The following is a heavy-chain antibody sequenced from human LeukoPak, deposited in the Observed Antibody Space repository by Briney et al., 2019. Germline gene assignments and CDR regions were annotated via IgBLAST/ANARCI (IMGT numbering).Heavy chain of an antibody. CDR3: ARGGLVGRLARGSGSYYKGYYYYMGV. Sequence: GASVKVSCKASGYTFTSYGISWVRQAPGQGLEWMGWISAYNGNTNYAQKLQGRVTMTTHTSTSTAYMELRSLRSDDTAVYYCARGGLVGRLARGSGSYYKGYYYYMGVWGKGTTVTVSS. D-gene: IGHD3-10*01. CDR1: GYTFTSYG. CDR2: ISAYNGNT. J-gene: IGHJ6*03. V-gene: IGHV1-18*01.